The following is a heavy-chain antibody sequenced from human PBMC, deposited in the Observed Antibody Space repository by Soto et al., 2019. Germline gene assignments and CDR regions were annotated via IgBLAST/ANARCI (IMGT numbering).Heavy chain of an antibody. CDR3: ARDGGRHSGGIDY. J-gene: IGHJ4*02. CDR2: INPIFGTA. CDR1: GGTFSSYS. D-gene: IGHD1-26*01. V-gene: IGHV1-69*01. Sequence: QVQLVQSGAEVKKPGSSVKVSCKASGGTFSSYSINWVRQAPGQGLEWMGEINPIFGTANYAQKFQGRVTITADESKSTAYMELSSLRSEDTAVYYCARDGGRHSGGIDYWGQGTLVNVSS.